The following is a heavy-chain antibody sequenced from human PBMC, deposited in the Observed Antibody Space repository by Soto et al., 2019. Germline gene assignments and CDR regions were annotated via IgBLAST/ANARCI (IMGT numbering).Heavy chain of an antibody. CDR3: AKGTCKSGGSCYSTSDY. D-gene: IGHD2-15*01. Sequence: EVQLLESGGGLVQPGGSLRLSGAASGFTFSSYAMSWVRQAPGKGLQWVSGISGSGGSTYYADSVKGRFTISRDNSESSLFLQMHSLRAEDTDIYYCAKGTCKSGGSCYSTSDYWGQGTLVTVSS. CDR2: ISGSGGST. J-gene: IGHJ4*02. V-gene: IGHV3-23*01. CDR1: GFTFSSYA.